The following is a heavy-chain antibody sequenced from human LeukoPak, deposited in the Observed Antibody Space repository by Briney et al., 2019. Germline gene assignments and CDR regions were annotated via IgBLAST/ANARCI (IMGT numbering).Heavy chain of an antibody. V-gene: IGHV4-59*08. CDR1: GGSISSYY. CDR3: ARLADTRGYFFDY. Sequence: SETLSLTCTVSGGSISSYYWSWIRQPPGKGLEWIGYSHYSGSTNYNPSLSSRVTISVDTSKNQFSLKLSSVTAADTAVYYCARLADTRGYFFDYWGQGTLVTVSS. CDR2: SHYSGST. J-gene: IGHJ4*02. D-gene: IGHD3-22*01.